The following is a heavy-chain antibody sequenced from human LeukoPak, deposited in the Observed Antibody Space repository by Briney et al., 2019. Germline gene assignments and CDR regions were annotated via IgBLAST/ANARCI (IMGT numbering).Heavy chain of an antibody. D-gene: IGHD3-3*01. V-gene: IGHV3-30*18. CDR1: GFTFSSYG. CDR3: AKPSSISRSRGLYYFDY. Sequence: GGSLRLSCAASGFTFSSYGMHWVRQAPGKGLEWVAVISYDGSNKYYADSVKGRFTISRDKSKNTLYLQMNSLRAEDTAVYYCAKPSSISRSRGLYYFDYWGQGTLVTVSS. CDR2: ISYDGSNK. J-gene: IGHJ4*02.